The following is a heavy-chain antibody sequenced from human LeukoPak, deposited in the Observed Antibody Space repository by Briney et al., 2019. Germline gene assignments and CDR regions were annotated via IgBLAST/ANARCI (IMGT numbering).Heavy chain of an antibody. CDR3: ARDPDQYYYYMDV. J-gene: IGHJ6*03. CDR2: ISSSSSTI. CDR1: GFTFSSYS. V-gene: IGHV3-48*01. Sequence: PGGSLRLSCAASGFTFSSYSMNWVRQAPGKGLEWVSYISSSSSTIYYADSVKGRFTISRDNAKNSLYLQMNSLRAEDTAVYYCARDPDQYYYYMDVWGKGTTVTVSS.